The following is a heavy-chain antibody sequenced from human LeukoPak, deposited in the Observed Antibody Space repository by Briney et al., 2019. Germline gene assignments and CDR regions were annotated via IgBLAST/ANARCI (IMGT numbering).Heavy chain of an antibody. CDR3: ARGKNTGTTRRNWFDP. CDR1: GGSFSGYY. V-gene: IGHV4-34*01. J-gene: IGHJ5*02. D-gene: IGHD1-7*01. Sequence: SETLSLTCAVYGGSFSGYYWSWIRQPPGKGLEWIGEINHSGSTNYNPSLKSRVTISVDTSKNQFSLKLSSVTAADTAVYYCARGKNTGTTRRNWFDPWGQGTLVTVSS. CDR2: INHSGST.